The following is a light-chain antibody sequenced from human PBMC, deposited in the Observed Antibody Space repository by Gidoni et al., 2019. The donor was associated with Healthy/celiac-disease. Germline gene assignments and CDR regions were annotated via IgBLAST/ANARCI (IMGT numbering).Light chain of an antibody. V-gene: IGKV4-1*01. CDR3: QQYYSTPIT. CDR1: QSVLYSSNNKNY. CDR2: WAS. J-gene: IGKJ5*01. Sequence: DIVMTQSPDSLAVSLGERATINCKSSQSVLYSSNNKNYLPWYQQKPGQPPKLLIYWASTRESGVPDRFSGSGSGTDFTLTISSLQAEDVAVYYCQQYYSTPITSXQXTRLEIK.